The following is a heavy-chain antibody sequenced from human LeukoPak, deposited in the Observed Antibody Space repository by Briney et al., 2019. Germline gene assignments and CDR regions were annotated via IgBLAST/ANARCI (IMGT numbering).Heavy chain of an antibody. CDR2: IYPGDSDT. D-gene: IGHD2-15*01. V-gene: IGHV5-51*01. CDR3: ARLRGLGDCSGGSCYGDY. CDR1: GYSFTSYW. J-gene: IGHJ4*02. Sequence: GESLKISCKGSGYSFTSYWIGWVRQMPGRGLEWMGIIYPGDSDTRYSPSFQGQVTISADKSISTAYLQWSSLKASDTAMYYCARLRGLGDCSGGSCYGDYWGQGTLVTVSS.